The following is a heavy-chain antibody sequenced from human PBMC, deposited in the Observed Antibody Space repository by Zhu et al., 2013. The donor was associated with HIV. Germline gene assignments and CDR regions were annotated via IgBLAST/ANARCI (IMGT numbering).Heavy chain of an antibody. CDR3: ARQWRVVPPNAFDFDY. V-gene: IGHV1-2*02. J-gene: IGHJ4*02. D-gene: IGHD2-2*01. Sequence: QVQLVQSGAEVKKPGASVKVSCKASGYTFTDYYVHWVRQAPGQGLEWLGWINPDSDGTNYAQKFRGRVTVTRDTAISTVYMVLSSLKSDDTAVYYCARQWRVVPPNAFDFDYWADGNPYGHRLL. CDR1: GYTFTDYY. CDR2: INPDSDGT.